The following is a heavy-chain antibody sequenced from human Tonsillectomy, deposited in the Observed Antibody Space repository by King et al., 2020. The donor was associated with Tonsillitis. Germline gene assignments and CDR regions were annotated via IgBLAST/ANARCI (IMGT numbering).Heavy chain of an antibody. CDR2: ISYDGSKK. V-gene: IGHV3-30*04. CDR1: GFTFSTYV. CDR3: ARGEEGGYFQC. D-gene: IGHD3-10*01. Sequence: VQLVESGGGVVQPGRSLRLSCSASGFTFSTYVMHWVRQAPGKGLEWVAVISYDGSKKYYADSVKGRVSISRDNSKNTLYLQMNSLRAEETAMYHCARGEEGGYFQCGGQGTLVAVSA. J-gene: IGHJ4*02.